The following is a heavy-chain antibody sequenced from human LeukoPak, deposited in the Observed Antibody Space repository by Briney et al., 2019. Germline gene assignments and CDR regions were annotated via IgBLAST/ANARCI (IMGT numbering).Heavy chain of an antibody. CDR2: IYYSGST. CDR3: ARGGTHGVYFDY. Sequence: PSETLSLTCTVSGGSISSGGYYWSWIRQHPGKGLEWIGYIYYSGSTYYNPSLKSRVTISVDTSKNQFSLKPSSVTAADTAVYYCARGGTHGVYFDYWGQGTLVTVSS. J-gene: IGHJ4*02. CDR1: GGSISSGGYY. D-gene: IGHD1-1*01. V-gene: IGHV4-31*03.